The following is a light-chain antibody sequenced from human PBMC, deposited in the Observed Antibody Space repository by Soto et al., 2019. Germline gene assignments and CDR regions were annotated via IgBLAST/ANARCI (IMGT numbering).Light chain of an antibody. Sequence: IQMTQSPSTLSASVGDRVTITCRASQNIYRWLAWYQQKPGKAPKLLIYDASTLQGGVPSRFGGSVSGTEFTLTITSLQPDDFATYYCQQYHSYSPHTFGQGTNLESK. J-gene: IGKJ2*01. CDR1: QNIYRW. V-gene: IGKV1-5*01. CDR2: DAS. CDR3: QQYHSYSPHT.